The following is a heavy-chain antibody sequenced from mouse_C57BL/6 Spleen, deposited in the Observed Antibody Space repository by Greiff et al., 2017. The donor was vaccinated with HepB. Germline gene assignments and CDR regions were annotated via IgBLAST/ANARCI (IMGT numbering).Heavy chain of an antibody. V-gene: IGHV1-59*01. CDR3: ARLEGNYDY. CDR1: GYTFTSYW. D-gene: IGHD2-1*01. J-gene: IGHJ2*01. CDR2: IDPSDSYT. Sequence: QVQLQQPGAELVRPGTSVKLSCKASGYTFTSYWMHWVKQRPGQGLEWIGVIDPSDSYTNYNQKFKGKATLTVDTSSSTAYMQLSSLTSEDSAVYYCARLEGNYDYWGQGTTLTVSS.